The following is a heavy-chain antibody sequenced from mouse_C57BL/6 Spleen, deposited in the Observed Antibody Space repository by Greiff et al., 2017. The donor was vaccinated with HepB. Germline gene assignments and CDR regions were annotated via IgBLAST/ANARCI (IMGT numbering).Heavy chain of an antibody. V-gene: IGHV1-26*01. CDR2: INPNNGGT. D-gene: IGHD1-1*01. J-gene: IGHJ2*01. CDR3: ARTTVFSYYFDY. CDR1: GYTFTDYY. Sequence: EVQLQQSGPELVKPGASVKISCKASGYTFTDYYMNWVKQSHGQSLEWIGDINPNNGGTSYNQKFKGKATLTADKSSSTAYLELRSLTSEDSAVYYCARTTVFSYYFDYWGQGTTLTVSS.